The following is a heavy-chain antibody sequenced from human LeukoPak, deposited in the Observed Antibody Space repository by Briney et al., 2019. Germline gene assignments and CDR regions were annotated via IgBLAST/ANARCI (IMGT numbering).Heavy chain of an antibody. Sequence: ASVKVSCKASGGTFSSYGISWVRQAPGQGLEWMGGIIPILGAPNYAQKFQGRVTITADESTNTAYMELSSLRSEDTAVYYCARGGRGYSGYVYWGQGTLVTVSS. CDR3: ARGGRGYSGYVY. V-gene: IGHV1-69*01. CDR1: GGTFSSYG. D-gene: IGHD5-12*01. J-gene: IGHJ4*02. CDR2: IIPILGAP.